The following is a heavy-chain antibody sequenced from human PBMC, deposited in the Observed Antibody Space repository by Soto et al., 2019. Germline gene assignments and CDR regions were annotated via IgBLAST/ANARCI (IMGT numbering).Heavy chain of an antibody. J-gene: IGHJ4*02. CDR3: ARGGHWQFDY. CDR2: IHHSGRT. D-gene: IGHD2-21*02. CDR1: GDSISSDKW. V-gene: IGHV4-4*02. Sequence: SETLSLTCAVSGDSISSDKWWSWVRQPPGKGLEWIGEIHHSGRTNYNPSLKSRVTILVEKSKNQVSLELSSMTAADTAVYYCARGGHWQFDYWGQGSLVTVSS.